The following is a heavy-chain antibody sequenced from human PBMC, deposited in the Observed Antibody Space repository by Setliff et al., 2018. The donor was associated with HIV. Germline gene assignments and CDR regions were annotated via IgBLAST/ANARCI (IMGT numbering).Heavy chain of an antibody. D-gene: IGHD4-17*01. CDR1: GYTFINYA. J-gene: IGHJ5*02. V-gene: IGHV7-4-1*02. Sequence: ASVKVSCKASGYTFINYAMSWVRQAPGQGLEWMGWINTQTGSPTYAQAFTGRFVFSVDTSATTAYLQISGLKADDTAIYYCARALYGDYGGDLNWLDPWGQGTLVTVSS. CDR2: INTQTGSP. CDR3: ARALYGDYGGDLNWLDP.